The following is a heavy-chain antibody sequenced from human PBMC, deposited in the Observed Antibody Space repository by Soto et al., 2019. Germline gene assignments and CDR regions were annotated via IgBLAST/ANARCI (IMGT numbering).Heavy chain of an antibody. D-gene: IGHD6-13*01. CDR1: GGSITSSFY. Sequence: QLQLQESGPELVKPSETLSLSCTVSGGSITSSFYWGWIRQPPGKGLEWIGSIYGTGNTYYNPSLKGRVTISADTSKNQLSLNLIYVTAADPAVYYCRSSSRYSTDVWGQGATVTVSS. CDR2: IYGTGNT. J-gene: IGHJ6*02. CDR3: RSSSRYSTDV. V-gene: IGHV4-39*01.